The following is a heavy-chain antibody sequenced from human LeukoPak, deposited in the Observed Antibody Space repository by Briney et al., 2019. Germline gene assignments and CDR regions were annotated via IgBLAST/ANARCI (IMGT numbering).Heavy chain of an antibody. V-gene: IGHV3-48*01. CDR3: AKKQDCGDNHWYFDL. CDR2: ISSSSTSI. CDR1: GFTFSSNH. J-gene: IGHJ2*01. D-gene: IGHD4-17*01. Sequence: PGGSLRLSCAATGFTFSSNHMHWVRQAPGKGLEWVSCISSSSTSIYYADSVKGRFTISRDNAENSLFLQMNNLRAEDTAVYYCAKKQDCGDNHWYFDLWGRGTLITVSS.